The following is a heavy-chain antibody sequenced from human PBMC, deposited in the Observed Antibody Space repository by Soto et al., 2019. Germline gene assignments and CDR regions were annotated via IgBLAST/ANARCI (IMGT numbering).Heavy chain of an antibody. CDR3: VREPDV. CDR1: GFIFSTYS. J-gene: IGHJ6*02. Sequence: EVQLLESGGGLVQPGGSLTVSCEASGFIFSTYSMTWVRQGPGKGLEWVAAVSPSGDTTHYADSLKGRLTTSRDNSKNTVSLQMNSLSADDTGLYYCVREPDVWGQGISVTVSS. V-gene: IGHV3-23*01. CDR2: VSPSGDTT.